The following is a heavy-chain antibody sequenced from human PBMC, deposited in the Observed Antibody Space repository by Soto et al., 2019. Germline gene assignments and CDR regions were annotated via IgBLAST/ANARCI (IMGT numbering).Heavy chain of an antibody. J-gene: IGHJ4*02. D-gene: IGHD5-18*01. CDR2: ITHSSDGS. Sequence: EVQLLESGGDLVQPGGSLRLSCAAPGFTFPTYAMTWVRRAPGKGLEWVSTITHSSDGSYYADSVMGRFTISRDNSKNTLYLQMSGLRAEGTAVYYCARGGPRDGYRDLDYWGQGTQVTVSS. CDR3: ARGGPRDGYRDLDY. CDR1: GFTFPTYA. V-gene: IGHV3-23*01.